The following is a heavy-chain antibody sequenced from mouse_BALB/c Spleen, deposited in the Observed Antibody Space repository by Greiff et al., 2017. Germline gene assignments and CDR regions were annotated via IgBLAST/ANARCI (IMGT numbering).Heavy chain of an antibody. Sequence: EVQGVESGAELVKPGASVKLSCTASGFNIKDTYMHWVKQRPEQGLEWIGRIDPANGNTKYDPKFQGKATITADTSSNTAYLQLSSLTSEDTAVYYCARGGDGYYGGAMDYWGQGTSVTVSS. CDR2: IDPANGNT. D-gene: IGHD2-3*01. J-gene: IGHJ4*01. CDR3: ARGGDGYYGGAMDY. CDR1: GFNIKDTY. V-gene: IGHV14-3*02.